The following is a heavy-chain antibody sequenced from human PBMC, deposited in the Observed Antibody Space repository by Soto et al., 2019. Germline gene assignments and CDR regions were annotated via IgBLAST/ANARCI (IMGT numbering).Heavy chain of an antibody. CDR3: AKQGYSGSRAPLAFDI. V-gene: IGHV4-39*01. D-gene: IGHD5-12*01. CDR1: GGSISSSSYY. Sequence: PSETLSLTCTVSGGSISSSSYYWGWIRQPPGKGLEWIRSIYYSGSTYDNPSLKSRVTISVDTSKNQFSLKLSLGTAANTAVYYCAKQGYSGSRAPLAFDIWGQGTMVTVSS. CDR2: IYYSGST. J-gene: IGHJ3*02.